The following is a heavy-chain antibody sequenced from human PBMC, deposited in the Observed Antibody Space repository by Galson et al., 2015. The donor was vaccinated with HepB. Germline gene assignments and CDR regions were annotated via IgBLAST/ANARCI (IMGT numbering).Heavy chain of an antibody. D-gene: IGHD6-13*01. CDR2: IKCDGSQK. CDR1: GFTLRSSW. V-gene: IGHV3-52*01. J-gene: IGHJ6*02. CDR3: VRGALAAAEVYYYYGMDV. Sequence: SLRLSCAASGFTLRSSWMHWVCQAPEKGLEWVADIKCDGSQKYYVDSVKGRMTISRDNAKNSLYLQVNSLRAEDLTVYYCVRGALAAAEVYYYYGMDVWGQGTTVTVSS.